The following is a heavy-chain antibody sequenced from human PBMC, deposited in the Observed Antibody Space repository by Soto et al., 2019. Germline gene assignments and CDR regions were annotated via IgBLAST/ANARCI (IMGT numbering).Heavy chain of an antibody. J-gene: IGHJ4*02. CDR2: IWYDGSNK. CDR3: ARDRETILGVVNFDY. D-gene: IGHD3-3*01. Sequence: GGSLRLSCAASGFTFSDFGIHWVRQAPGKGLEWVAVIWYDGSNKYYADSVKGRFTISRDNSKNTLYLQMNSLRAEDTAVYYCARDRETILGVVNFDYWGQGTLVTVSS. V-gene: IGHV3-33*01. CDR1: GFTFSDFG.